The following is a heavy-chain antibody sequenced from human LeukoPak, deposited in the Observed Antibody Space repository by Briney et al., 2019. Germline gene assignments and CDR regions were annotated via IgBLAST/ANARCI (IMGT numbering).Heavy chain of an antibody. CDR1: GFTFSRYG. Sequence: GGSLRLSCVASGFTFSRYGIHWVRQPPGKGLEWVALISYDGSNKYYADSVKGRFTISRDNSENTLYLQMTSLRAEDTAVFYCARDHELDSPRGYLDCWGQGTLVTVSS. CDR3: ARDHELDSPRGYLDC. V-gene: IGHV3-30*03. CDR2: ISYDGSNK. J-gene: IGHJ4*02. D-gene: IGHD1-1*01.